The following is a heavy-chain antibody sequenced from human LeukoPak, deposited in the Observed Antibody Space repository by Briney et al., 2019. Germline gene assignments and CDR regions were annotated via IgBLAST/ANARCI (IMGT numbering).Heavy chain of an antibody. CDR2: ISAYNGNT. Sequence: ASVKVSCKASGCTFTSYDINWVRQAPGQGLEWMGWISAYNGNTNYAQKLQGRVTMTTDTSTSTAYMELRSLRSDDTAVYYCARPSSDYGDYVDYGMDVWGQGTTVTVSS. CDR3: ARPSSDYGDYVDYGMDV. CDR1: GCTFTSYD. D-gene: IGHD4-17*01. J-gene: IGHJ6*02. V-gene: IGHV1-18*01.